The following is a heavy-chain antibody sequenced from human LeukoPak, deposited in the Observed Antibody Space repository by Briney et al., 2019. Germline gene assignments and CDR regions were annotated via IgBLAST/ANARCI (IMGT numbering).Heavy chain of an antibody. J-gene: IGHJ4*02. V-gene: IGHV4-38-2*02. CDR2: IYHSGST. CDR1: GYSISSGYY. CDR3: ARDLAGGQPLDY. D-gene: IGHD1-14*01. Sequence: SETLSLTCTVSGYSISSGYYWGWIRQPPGKGLEWIGSIYHSGSTYYNPSLKSRVTISVDTSKNQFSLKLSSVTAADTAVYYCARDLAGGQPLDYWGQGTLVTVSS.